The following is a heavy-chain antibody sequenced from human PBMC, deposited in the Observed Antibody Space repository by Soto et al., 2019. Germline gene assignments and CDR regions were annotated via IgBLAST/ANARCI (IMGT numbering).Heavy chain of an antibody. J-gene: IGHJ5*02. D-gene: IGHD3-16*01. CDR1: GFSLTTRGVG. V-gene: IGHV2-5*02. CDR2: IYWDDDK. Sequence: QITLKESGPTLVKPTQTLTLTCTFSGFSLTTRGVGVGWIRQPPGKALECLALIYWDDDKRYSPSLQSRLSIPKDTSKNQVVLTMTNVDPVDTATYYCAHIPHYYQYDWFDPWGQGTLVSVSS. CDR3: AHIPHYYQYDWFDP.